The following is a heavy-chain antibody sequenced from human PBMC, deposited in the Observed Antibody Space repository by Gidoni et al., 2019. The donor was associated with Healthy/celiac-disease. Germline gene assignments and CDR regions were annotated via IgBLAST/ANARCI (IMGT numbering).Heavy chain of an antibody. Sequence: EVQRLQYGGGLVQPGGSLRPPCAAFGSTLSSNARTWVRQAPGKGLAWVSAISGSGGSTYYADSVKGRFTISRDNSKNTLYLQMNSLRAEDTAVYYCAKDRNDFWCGYFHDAFDIWGQGTMVTVSS. CDR1: GSTLSSNA. CDR3: AKDRNDFWCGYFHDAFDI. J-gene: IGHJ3*02. D-gene: IGHD3-3*01. CDR2: ISGSGGST. V-gene: IGHV3-23*01.